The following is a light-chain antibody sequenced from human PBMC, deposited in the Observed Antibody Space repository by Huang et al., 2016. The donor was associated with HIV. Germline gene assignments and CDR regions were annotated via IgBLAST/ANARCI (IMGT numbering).Light chain of an antibody. CDR2: AAS. CDR3: QHYRVWPPVYT. CDR1: QTVSSN. V-gene: IGKV3-15*01. J-gene: IGKJ2*01. Sequence: EIVMTQSPATLSVSPGERATLSCRARQTVSSNLAWYQQKTGPAPRLLLYAASTMATDIPARFSGSGSGTEFTLTISSLQSEDFAVYYCQHYRVWPPVYTFGQGTKLEIK.